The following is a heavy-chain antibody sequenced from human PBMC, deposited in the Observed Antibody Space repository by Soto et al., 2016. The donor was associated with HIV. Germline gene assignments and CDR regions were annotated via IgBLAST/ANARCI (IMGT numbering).Heavy chain of an antibody. V-gene: IGHV1-18*04. CDR2: ISVFSGST. Sequence: QVQLVQSGAEVKKPGASVKVSCKASGYTFTGYYMHWVRQAPGQGLEWMGWISVFSGSTNYAQKLQGRVTMTTDTSTTTAYMELRGLRSDDAAVYFCARDGEGWLQLREDAFDIWGQGTMVTVSS. D-gene: IGHD5-12*01. CDR3: ARDGEGWLQLREDAFDI. J-gene: IGHJ3*02. CDR1: GYTFTGYY.